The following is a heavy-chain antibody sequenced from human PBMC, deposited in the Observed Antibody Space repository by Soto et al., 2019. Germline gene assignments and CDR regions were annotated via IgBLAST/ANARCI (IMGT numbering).Heavy chain of an antibody. Sequence: SETLSLTCAVSGGSITSTNWWSWVRQPPGKGLEWIGEIYHSGTTNYNPSLKNRVTISVDASKSQFYLRLRSVTAADTAVYYCARGMAEGQIFYYFDYWGQGALVTVSS. V-gene: IGHV4-4*02. CDR1: GGSITSTNW. CDR2: IYHSGTT. J-gene: IGHJ4*02. CDR3: ARGMAEGQIFYYFDY. D-gene: IGHD3-9*01.